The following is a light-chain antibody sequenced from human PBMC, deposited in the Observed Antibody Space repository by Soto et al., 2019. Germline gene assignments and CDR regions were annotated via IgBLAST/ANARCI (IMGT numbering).Light chain of an antibody. V-gene: IGKV1-5*03. CDR1: QTISSW. J-gene: IGKJ1*01. CDR3: QQSYSTPVA. Sequence: DIQMTQSPSTLSGSVGDRVTITCRASQTISSWLAWYQQKPGKAPKLLIYKASSLESGVPSRFSGSGSGTDFTLTISSLQPEDFATYYCQQSYSTPVAFGQGTTVDIK. CDR2: KAS.